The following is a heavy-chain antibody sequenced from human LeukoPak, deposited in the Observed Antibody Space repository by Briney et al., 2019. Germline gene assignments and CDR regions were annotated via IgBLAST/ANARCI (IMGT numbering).Heavy chain of an antibody. D-gene: IGHD4-17*01. Sequence: SETLSLTCAVYGGSFSGYYWRWIRQPPGKGLEWIGEINHNGSNNYNPSLKSRVTIPVDTSKNQFSLKLSSVTAADTAVYYCARFFHDYGAVNWFDPWGQGTLVTVSS. V-gene: IGHV4-34*01. CDR1: GGSFSGYY. CDR2: INHNGSN. CDR3: ARFFHDYGAVNWFDP. J-gene: IGHJ5*02.